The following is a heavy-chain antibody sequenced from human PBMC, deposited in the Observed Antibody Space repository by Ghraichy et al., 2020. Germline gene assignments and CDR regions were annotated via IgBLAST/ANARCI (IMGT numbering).Heavy chain of an antibody. CDR3: ARLRTPKVGYSSSWYPDY. J-gene: IGHJ4*02. Sequence: SETLSLTCTVSGGSISSYYWSWIRQPPGKGLEWIGYIYYSGSTNYNPSLKSRVTISVDTSKNQFSLKLSSVTAADTAVYYCARLRTPKVGYSSSWYPDYWGQGTLVTVSS. D-gene: IGHD6-13*01. CDR1: GGSISSYY. CDR2: IYYSGST. V-gene: IGHV4-59*01.